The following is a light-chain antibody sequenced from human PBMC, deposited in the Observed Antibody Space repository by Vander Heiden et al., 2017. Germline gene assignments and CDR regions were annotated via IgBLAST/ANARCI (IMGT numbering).Light chain of an antibody. CDR1: QGINNW. V-gene: IGKV1D-12*01. CDR2: AAS. CDR3: QQADSFPRT. J-gene: IGKJ4*01. Sequence: DIQMTQPPSSVPASVGDRATITCRASQGINNWLAWYQQKPGKAPSLLIYAASSLQSGVPSRFSGRGFGTHFTLTINSLQPEDFATYYCQQADSFPRTFGGGTRVELK.